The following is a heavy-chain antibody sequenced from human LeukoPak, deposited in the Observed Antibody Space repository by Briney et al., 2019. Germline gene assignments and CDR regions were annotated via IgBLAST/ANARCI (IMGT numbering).Heavy chain of an antibody. J-gene: IGHJ4*02. V-gene: IGHV3-23*01. CDR3: AKAPSSGCPYY. Sequence: PGGSLRLSRAASGFTFSSYAMSWVRQAPGKGLEWVSAISGSGVSTYYADSVRGRFTISRDNSKSTLYLHMTSLRAVDMAVYYCAKAPSSGCPYYWGQGTLVTVSS. CDR1: GFTFSSYA. D-gene: IGHD3-10*01. CDR2: ISGSGVST.